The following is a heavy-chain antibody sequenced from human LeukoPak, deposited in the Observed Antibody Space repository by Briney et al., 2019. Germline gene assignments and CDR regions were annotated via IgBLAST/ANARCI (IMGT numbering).Heavy chain of an antibody. CDR2: ISYSSSTI. V-gene: IGHV3-48*01. CDR3: ARVLESEMATIGATDY. D-gene: IGHD5-24*01. CDR1: GFTFSSYS. J-gene: IGHJ4*02. Sequence: GGSLRLSCAASGFTFSSYSMNWVRQASGKGLEWVSYISYSSSTIYYADPVKVRFNISRDNAKNSLYLQSNSLRAEDTAVYYCARVLESEMATIGATDYWGQGTLVTVSS.